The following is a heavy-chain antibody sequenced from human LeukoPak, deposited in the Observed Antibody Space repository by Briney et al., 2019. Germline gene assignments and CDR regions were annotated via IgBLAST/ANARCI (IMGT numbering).Heavy chain of an antibody. Sequence: ASVKVSCKASGYTFTSYYMHWVRQAPGQGLDWMGIINPSGGSTSYVQKFQGRVTMTRDTSTSTVYMELSSLRSEDTAVCYCATLGPSAHDSSGYYLGYWGQGTLVTVSS. CDR2: INPSGGST. J-gene: IGHJ4*02. CDR1: GYTFTSYY. CDR3: ATLGPSAHDSSGYYLGY. V-gene: IGHV1-46*01. D-gene: IGHD3-22*01.